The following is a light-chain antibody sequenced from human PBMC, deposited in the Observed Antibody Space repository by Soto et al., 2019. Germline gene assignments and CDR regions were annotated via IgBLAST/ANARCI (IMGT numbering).Light chain of an antibody. CDR2: MAS. J-gene: IGKJ4*01. Sequence: DIQLTQSPSTLSASVGDRVTIACRASQSISNWLAWYRQKPGKAPKLLIYMASSLERGVPSRFSGSGSGTEFNLTISSLQPEDFATYYCQHFNSFSLTFGGGTKVEIK. CDR3: QHFNSFSLT. CDR1: QSISNW. V-gene: IGKV1-5*03.